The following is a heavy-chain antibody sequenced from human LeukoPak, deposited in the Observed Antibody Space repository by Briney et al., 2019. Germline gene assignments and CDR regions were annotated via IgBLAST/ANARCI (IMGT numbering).Heavy chain of an antibody. CDR1: GFTFSSYD. Sequence: GGSLRLSCAASGFTFSSYDMHWVRQATGKGLEWVSAIGTAGDTYYPGSVKGRFTISRENAKNSLYHQMNSLRAGDTAVYYCARSRGDYVFDYWGQGTLVTVSS. D-gene: IGHD4-17*01. CDR2: IGTAGDT. CDR3: ARSRGDYVFDY. J-gene: IGHJ4*02. V-gene: IGHV3-13*01.